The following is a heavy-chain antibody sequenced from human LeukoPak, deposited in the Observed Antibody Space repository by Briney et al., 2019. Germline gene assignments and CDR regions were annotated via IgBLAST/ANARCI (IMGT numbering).Heavy chain of an antibody. CDR3: ARALLYSSSWYPFDY. D-gene: IGHD6-13*01. J-gene: IGHJ4*02. CDR2: INHSGST. Sequence: KSSETQSLTCAVYGGSFSGYYWSWIRQPPGKGLEWIGEINHSGSTNYNPSLKSRVTISVDTSKNQFSLKLSSVTAADTAVYYCARALLYSSSWYPFDYWGQGTLVTVSS. V-gene: IGHV4-34*01. CDR1: GGSFSGYY.